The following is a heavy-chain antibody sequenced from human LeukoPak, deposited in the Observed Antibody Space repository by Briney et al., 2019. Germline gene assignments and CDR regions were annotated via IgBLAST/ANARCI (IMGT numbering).Heavy chain of an antibody. CDR2: IYTSGST. CDR3: ARGGYYGSGNDFRFDP. J-gene: IGHJ5*02. CDR1: GGSISSSSYY. D-gene: IGHD3-10*01. Sequence: SETLSLTCTVSGGSISSSSYYWSWIRQSAGKGLEWIGRIYTSGSTNYNPSLKSRVTMSVDTSKNQFSLKLSSVTAADTAVYYCARGGYYGSGNDFRFDPWGQGTLVTVSS. V-gene: IGHV4-61*02.